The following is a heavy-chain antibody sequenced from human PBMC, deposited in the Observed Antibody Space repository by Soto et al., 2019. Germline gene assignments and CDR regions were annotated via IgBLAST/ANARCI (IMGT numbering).Heavy chain of an antibody. D-gene: IGHD3-16*01. CDR3: AKDRRAGGNSAFYFDF. CDR1: GFKFSNYA. V-gene: IGHV3-23*01. Sequence: GGSLRLSCAASGFKFSNYAMSWVRQAPGKGLEWVSLISATGGGTYYADSVKGRFTISRDNSHNTLYLQVHSLTAEDTAVYYCAKDRRAGGNSAFYFDFWGQGAKVTVSS. CDR2: ISATGGGT. J-gene: IGHJ4*02.